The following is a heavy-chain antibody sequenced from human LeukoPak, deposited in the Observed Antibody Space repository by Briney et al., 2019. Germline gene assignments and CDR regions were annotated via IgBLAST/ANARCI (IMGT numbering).Heavy chain of an antibody. V-gene: IGHV3-23*01. D-gene: IGHD3-3*01. CDR3: AKVKDFWSGYQGIWGYHFDY. CDR2: ISVSGGST. Sequence: GGPLSLSGAAPGFSFRNYAFHWARRAQGKGLGGVPAISVSGGSTYYADSVKGRFTISRDNSKNTLYLQMNSLRAEDTAVYYCAKVKDFWSGYQGIWGYHFDYWGQGTLVTVSS. J-gene: IGHJ4*02. CDR1: GFSFRNYA.